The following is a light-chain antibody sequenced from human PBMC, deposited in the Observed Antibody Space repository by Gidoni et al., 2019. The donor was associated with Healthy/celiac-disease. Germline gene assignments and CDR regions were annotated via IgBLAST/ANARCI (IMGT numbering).Light chain of an antibody. CDR2: GAS. V-gene: IGKV3-20*01. Sequence: EIVLTQSPGTLSLSSGERATLSCRASQSVSSSNLAWYQQKPGQAPRLLIYGASSRATGIPDRFSGGGSGTDFTLTISRLEPEDFAVYYCQQYGSSPPITFGQGTRLEIK. CDR3: QQYGSSPPIT. J-gene: IGKJ5*01. CDR1: QSVSSSN.